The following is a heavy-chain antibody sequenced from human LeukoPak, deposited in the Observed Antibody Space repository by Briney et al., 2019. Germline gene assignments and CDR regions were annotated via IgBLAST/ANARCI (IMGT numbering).Heavy chain of an antibody. D-gene: IGHD3-16*01. CDR3: AKLGTRGFYFDY. CDR2: ISGSGGSA. CDR1: GFTFSSYA. V-gene: IGHV3-23*01. J-gene: IGHJ4*02. Sequence: GGSLRLSCAASGFTFSSYAMSWVRQAPGKGLEWVSTISGSGGSAYYADSVKGRFTISRDNSKNTLYLQMNSLRAEDTAVYYCAKLGTRGFYFDYWGQGTLVTVSS.